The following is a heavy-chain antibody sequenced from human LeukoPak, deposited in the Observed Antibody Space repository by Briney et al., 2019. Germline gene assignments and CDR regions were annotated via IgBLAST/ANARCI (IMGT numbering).Heavy chain of an antibody. CDR1: GGSISPYY. D-gene: IGHD4-23*01. CDR2: IFYSGST. J-gene: IGHJ4*02. V-gene: IGHV4-59*01. Sequence: SETLSLTCTVSGGSISPYYWSWVRQSPGKGLEWIAYIFYSGSTNYNPSLKSRVTISLDTSKKQFSLRLSSVTAADTAVYYCARERVGGNYADYWGQGILVAVSS. CDR3: ARERVGGNYADY.